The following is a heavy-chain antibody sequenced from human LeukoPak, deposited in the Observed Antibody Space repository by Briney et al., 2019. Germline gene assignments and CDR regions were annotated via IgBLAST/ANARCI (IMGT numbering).Heavy chain of an antibody. CDR1: GFTFSDYY. Sequence: GGSLRLSCAASGFTFSDYYMSWIRQAPGKGLEWVSYISSSGGTIYYADSVKGRFTISRDNAKNSLYLQMNSLRAEDTAVYYCARGNNYYDSSGYYPSNFDYWGQGTLVTVSS. J-gene: IGHJ4*02. V-gene: IGHV3-11*01. D-gene: IGHD3-22*01. CDR3: ARGNNYYDSSGYYPSNFDY. CDR2: ISSSGGTI.